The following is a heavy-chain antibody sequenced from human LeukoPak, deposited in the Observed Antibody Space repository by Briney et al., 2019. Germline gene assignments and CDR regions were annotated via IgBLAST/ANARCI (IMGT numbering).Heavy chain of an antibody. Sequence: SETLSLTCTVSGGSLNSDSNYWGCIRPPPGKGLEWIATISYRGSIYYNPSLKSRITISVDTSKNQISLRLRSVTAADTAVFYCARQLGSGLDYWGQGTPVTVSS. D-gene: IGHD6-19*01. CDR2: ISYRGSI. J-gene: IGHJ4*02. CDR1: GGSLNSDSNY. V-gene: IGHV4-39*01. CDR3: ARQLGSGLDY.